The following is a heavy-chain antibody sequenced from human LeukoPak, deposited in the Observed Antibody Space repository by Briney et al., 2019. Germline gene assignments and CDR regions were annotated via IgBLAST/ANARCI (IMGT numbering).Heavy chain of an antibody. V-gene: IGHV4-39*07. CDR1: GGSISSGDYY. J-gene: IGHJ4*02. CDR3: ASGTVPDY. D-gene: IGHD4-17*01. Sequence: SETLSLTCTVSGGSISSGDYYWSWIRQPPGKGLEWIGEINHSGSTNYNPSLKSRVTISVDTSKNQFSLKLSSVTAADTAVYYCASGTVPDYWGQGTLVTVSS. CDR2: INHSGST.